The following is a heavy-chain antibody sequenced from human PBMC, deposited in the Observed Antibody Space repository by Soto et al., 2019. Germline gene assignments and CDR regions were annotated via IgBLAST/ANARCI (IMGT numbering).Heavy chain of an antibody. Sequence: QVQLQESGPGLVKPSQTLSLTCTVSGGSITNAGYYWSWIRQHPGKGLEWIGYIYYSGSTYYNPSPQSRVKMSVDTSKKHSARNLSSVTAADTAVYYCARHGGFGEKDWFDPWGQGTLVTVSS. D-gene: IGHD3-10*01. CDR3: ARHGGFGEKDWFDP. CDR2: IYYSGST. J-gene: IGHJ5*02. V-gene: IGHV4-31*03. CDR1: GGSITNAGYY.